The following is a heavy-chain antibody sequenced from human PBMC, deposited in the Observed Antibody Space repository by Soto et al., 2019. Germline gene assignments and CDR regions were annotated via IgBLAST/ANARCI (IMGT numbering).Heavy chain of an antibody. CDR3: AHRRQLGDFDS. CDR1: GFSLNTSGVC. J-gene: IGHJ4*02. V-gene: IGHV2-5*02. Sequence: QITLKESGPTLVKPTQTLTLTCTFSGFSLNTSGVCVGWFRQPPGKALEWLAIICWDDGKRYSPSLKSRLTITQDTSKKQVVLIFTNMDPVDTATYLCAHRRQLGDFDSWCQGTLVTVSS. D-gene: IGHD7-27*01. CDR2: ICWDDGK.